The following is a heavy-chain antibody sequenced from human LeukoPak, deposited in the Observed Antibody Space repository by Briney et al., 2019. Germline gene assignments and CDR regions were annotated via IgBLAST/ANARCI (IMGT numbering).Heavy chain of an antibody. CDR1: EFTFRSYW. CDR3: ARDRTYSSRRKIGGDFFDY. CDR2: IKQDGSEK. V-gene: IGHV3-7*01. D-gene: IGHD6-13*01. J-gene: IGHJ4*02. Sequence: GGSLRLSCAASEFTFRSYWMSWVRQAPGKGLERVANIKQDGSEKYYVDSVKGRFTISRDNAKNSLYLQMNSLRAEDTAVYYCARDRTYSSRRKIGGDFFDYWGQGTLVTVSS.